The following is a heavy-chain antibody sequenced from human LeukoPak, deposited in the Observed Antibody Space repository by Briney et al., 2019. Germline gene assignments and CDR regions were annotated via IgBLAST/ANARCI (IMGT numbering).Heavy chain of an antibody. CDR1: GFRFSDYY. CDR2: ISHSGATV. J-gene: IGHJ5*02. V-gene: IGHV3-11*01. CDR3: AREGAYAEASLGRFDP. Sequence: GGSLPLSHLDSGFRFSDYYIHWFGQTPEKGLEWLSYISHSGATVQYADSVRGRFTVSRDNDKNSLYLQMNRLRVEDTAVYYCAREGAYAEASLGRFDPWGQGTLVTVSS. D-gene: IGHD3-16*01.